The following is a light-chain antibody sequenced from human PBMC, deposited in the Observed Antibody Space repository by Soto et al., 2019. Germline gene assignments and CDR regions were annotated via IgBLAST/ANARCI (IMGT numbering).Light chain of an antibody. CDR1: SSDVGGYNY. CDR3: FSYTSSGTFL. CDR2: DVN. Sequence: QSALTQPASVSGSPGQSITISCTGTSSDVGGYNYVSWYQQHPGKAPKLIIFDVNNRPSGISNRFSGSKSGNTASLTISGLQAEDEADYYCFSYTSSGTFLFGGGNKLTVL. J-gene: IGLJ2*01. V-gene: IGLV2-14*03.